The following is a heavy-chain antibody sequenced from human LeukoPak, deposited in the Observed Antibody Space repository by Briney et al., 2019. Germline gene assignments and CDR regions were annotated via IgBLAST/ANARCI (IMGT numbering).Heavy chain of an antibody. CDR2: ISSSGSTI. CDR1: GFTFSDYY. Sequence: KPGGSLRLSCAASGFTFSDYYMSWIRQAPGKGLEWVSYISSSGSTIYYADSVKGRFTISRDNAKNSLYLQMNSLRAEDTAVYYCARERSDIVVVPASGFDPWGQGTLVTVSS. CDR3: ARERSDIVVVPASGFDP. D-gene: IGHD2-2*01. J-gene: IGHJ5*02. V-gene: IGHV3-11*01.